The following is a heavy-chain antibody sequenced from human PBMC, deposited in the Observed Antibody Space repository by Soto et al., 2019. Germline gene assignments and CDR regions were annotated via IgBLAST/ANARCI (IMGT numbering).Heavy chain of an antibody. J-gene: IGHJ5*02. CDR3: ARAGHYDFWSGSGGFDP. CDR2: ISSSGSTI. Sequence: GGSLRLSCAASGFTFSSYEMNWVRQSPGKGLEWVSYISSSGSTIYYADSVKGRFTISRDNAKNSLYLQMNSLRAEDTAVYYCARAGHYDFWSGSGGFDPWGQATLVTVSS. D-gene: IGHD3-3*01. V-gene: IGHV3-48*03. CDR1: GFTFSSYE.